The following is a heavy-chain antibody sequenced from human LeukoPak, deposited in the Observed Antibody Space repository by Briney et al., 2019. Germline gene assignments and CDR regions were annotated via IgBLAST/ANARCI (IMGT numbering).Heavy chain of an antibody. D-gene: IGHD5-18*01. CDR3: AAGIPKTVFQS. CDR2: IYYTGST. Sequence: SETLSLTCTVSGGSISSSSYNWTWIRQPPGKGLEWLGHIYYTGSTSFNPSLKSRLTISLDTSKNQFSLTLTSVTAADSAVYHCAAGIPKTVFQSWGQGTLVIVSS. J-gene: IGHJ5*02. V-gene: IGHV4-30-4*08. CDR1: GGSISSSSYN.